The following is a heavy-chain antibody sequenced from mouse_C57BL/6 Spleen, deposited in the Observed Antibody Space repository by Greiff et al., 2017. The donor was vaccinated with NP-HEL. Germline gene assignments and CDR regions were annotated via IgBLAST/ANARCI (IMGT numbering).Heavy chain of an antibody. D-gene: IGHD2-4*01. CDR1: GFTFTTYA. CDR3: VRDDYDVFAY. CDR2: IRRKSSNYAT. V-gene: IGHV10-3*01. J-gene: IGHJ3*01. Sequence: EVKLVESGGGLVQPKGSLKLSCAASGFTFTTYAMHWVRQAPGKGLEWVARIRRKSSNYATYYADSVKDRFTISRDDSQSMLYLQMNNLKTEDTAMYYCVRDDYDVFAYWGQGTLVTVSA.